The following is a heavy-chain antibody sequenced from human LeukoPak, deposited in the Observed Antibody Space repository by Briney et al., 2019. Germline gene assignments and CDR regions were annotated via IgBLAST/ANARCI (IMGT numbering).Heavy chain of an antibody. CDR2: ISSSGSTI. Sequence: GGSLRLSCAASELTLSDHYMDWVRQAPGKGLEWVSYISSSGSTIYYADSVKGRFTISRDNAKNSLYLQMNSLRAEDTAVYYCARSDYTDPYFDYWGQGTLVTVSS. D-gene: IGHD4-11*01. CDR1: ELTLSDHY. J-gene: IGHJ4*02. V-gene: IGHV3-11*04. CDR3: ARSDYTDPYFDY.